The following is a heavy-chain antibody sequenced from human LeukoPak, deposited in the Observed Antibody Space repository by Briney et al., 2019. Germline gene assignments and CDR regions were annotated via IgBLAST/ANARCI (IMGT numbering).Heavy chain of an antibody. V-gene: IGHV3-30*04. Sequence: GGSLRLSCAASGFTFSSYAMHWVRQAPGKGLEWVAVISYDGSNKYYADSVKGRFTISRDNSKNTLYLQMNSLRAEDTAVYYCARDDTDCSSTSCSPGSYYYYYGIDVWGKGTTVTVSS. J-gene: IGHJ6*04. CDR1: GFTFSSYA. CDR3: ARDDTDCSSTSCSPGSYYYYYGIDV. CDR2: ISYDGSNK. D-gene: IGHD2-2*01.